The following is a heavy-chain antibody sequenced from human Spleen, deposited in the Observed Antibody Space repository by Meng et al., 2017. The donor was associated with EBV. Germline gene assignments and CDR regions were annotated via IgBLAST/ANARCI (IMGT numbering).Heavy chain of an antibody. D-gene: IGHD6-19*01. CDR1: GYTFSNHG. Sequence: VQLLTSGVRVKNPGASVKVSSKTSGYTFSNHGISWVRQAPGQGLEWMGWISGYNGNTKYSQNFQGRVTMTTDTSTNTAYMELRSLRSDDTAVYYCARLLNGYSNGWYVDYWGQGTLVTVS. J-gene: IGHJ4*02. V-gene: IGHV1-18*01. CDR3: ARLLNGYSNGWYVDY. CDR2: ISGYNGNT.